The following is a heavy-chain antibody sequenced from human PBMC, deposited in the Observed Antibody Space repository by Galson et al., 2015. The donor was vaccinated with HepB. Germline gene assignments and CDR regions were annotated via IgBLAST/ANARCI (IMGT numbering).Heavy chain of an antibody. J-gene: IGHJ4*02. Sequence: SLRLSCAASGFTFSSYGMHWVRQAPGKGLEWVAVIWYDGSNKYYADSVKGRFTISRDNSKNTLYLQMNSLRAEDTAVYYCARAYHENYDSSGYGVGYFDYWGQGTLVTVSS. V-gene: IGHV3-33*01. CDR3: ARAYHENYDSSGYGVGYFDY. CDR2: IWYDGSNK. D-gene: IGHD3-22*01. CDR1: GFTFSSYG.